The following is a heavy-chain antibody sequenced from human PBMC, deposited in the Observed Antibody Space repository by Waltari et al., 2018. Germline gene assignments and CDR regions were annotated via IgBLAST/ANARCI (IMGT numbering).Heavy chain of an antibody. CDR1: SFTFSSYR. CDR3: AKDTYYYDSSGYYYNY. CDR2: ISSSSSYI. V-gene: IGHV3-21*01. Sequence: EVQLVESGGGLVKPGGSLRLSCAVSSFTFSSYRMNWVRQAPGKGLEWVSSISSSSSYIYYADSVKGRFTISRDNAKNSLYLQMNSLRAEDTTVYYCAKDTYYYDSSGYYYNYWGQGTLVTVSS. D-gene: IGHD3-22*01. J-gene: IGHJ4*02.